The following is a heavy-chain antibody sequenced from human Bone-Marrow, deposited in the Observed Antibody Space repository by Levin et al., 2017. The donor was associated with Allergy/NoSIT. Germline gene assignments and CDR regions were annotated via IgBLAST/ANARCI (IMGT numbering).Heavy chain of an antibody. D-gene: IGHD4-17*01. CDR3: AKGTVTTRVQYYYYYHMDV. V-gene: IGHV1-69*01. J-gene: IGHJ6*03. Sequence: KISCKASGDTFSSHAFSWVRQAPGQGLEWMGGVVPIFGTSNYAQKFQGRVTITADESMTTAFMELSSLRSEDTAVYYCAKGTVTTRVQYYYYYHMDVWGEGTTVTVSS. CDR1: GDTFSSHA. CDR2: VVPIFGTS.